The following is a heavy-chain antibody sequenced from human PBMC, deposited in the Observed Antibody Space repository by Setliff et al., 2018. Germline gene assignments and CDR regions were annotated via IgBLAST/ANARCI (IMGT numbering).Heavy chain of an antibody. D-gene: IGHD6-13*01. CDR3: STRTVAARSLDT. J-gene: IGHJ5*02. CDR1: GFTFSSYW. CDR2: IKQDGSEK. V-gene: IGHV3-7*01. Sequence: GGSLRLSCVASGFTFSSYWMSWVRQAPGKGLEWVSNIKQDGSEKHYVDSVKGRFTISRDNAKNSLYLQLNSLRAEDTAVYYCSTRTVAARSLDTWGQGTLVTVS.